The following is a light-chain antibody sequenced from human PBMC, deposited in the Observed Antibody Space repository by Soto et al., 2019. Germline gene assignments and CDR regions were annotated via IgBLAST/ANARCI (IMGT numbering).Light chain of an antibody. J-gene: IGKJ4*01. CDR2: DAS. Sequence: DIQMTQSPPALSASVGDRVTITCRASQNIDSYLNWYQQKPGKAPELLIHDASSLQSGVPSRFSGSGSETEFSLTIRALQPEDFATYYCQQLSRYPLTFGGGTKVDIK. CDR1: QNIDSY. V-gene: IGKV1-39*01. CDR3: QQLSRYPLT.